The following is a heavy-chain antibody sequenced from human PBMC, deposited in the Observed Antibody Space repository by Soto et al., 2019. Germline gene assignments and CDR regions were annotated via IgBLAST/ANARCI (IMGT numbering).Heavy chain of an antibody. CDR3: ARGLGPRDYYDSSGYYYWGAFDI. CDR2: SYPGESDT. Sequence: GESLKISCKGSGYSFTSYWTGWVRQMPGKGLEWMGISYPGESDTRYSPSFQGQVTISADKSISTAYLQWSSLKASDTAMYYCARGLGPRDYYDSSGYYYWGAFDIWGQGTMVTV. V-gene: IGHV5-51*01. D-gene: IGHD3-22*01. CDR1: GYSFTSYW. J-gene: IGHJ3*02.